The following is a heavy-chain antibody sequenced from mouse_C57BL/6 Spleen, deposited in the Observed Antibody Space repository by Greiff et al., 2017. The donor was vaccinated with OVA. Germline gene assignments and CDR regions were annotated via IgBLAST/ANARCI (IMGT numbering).Heavy chain of an antibody. J-gene: IGHJ3*01. D-gene: IGHD2-2*01. CDR1: GYTFTNYW. Sequence: VHLVESGAELVRPGTSVKMSCKASGYTFTNYWIGWAKQRPGHGLEWIGDIYPGGGYTNYNEKFKGKATLTADKSSSTAYMQFSSLTSEDSAIYYCARDGYDDGFACWGQGTLVTVSA. CDR2: IYPGGGYT. CDR3: ARDGYDDGFAC. V-gene: IGHV1-63*01.